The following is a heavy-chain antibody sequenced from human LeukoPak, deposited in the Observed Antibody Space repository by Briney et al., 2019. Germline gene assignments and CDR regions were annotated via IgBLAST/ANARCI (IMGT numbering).Heavy chain of an antibody. J-gene: IGHJ5*02. V-gene: IGHV5-51*01. Sequence: GESLKISCKGSGYSFTNYWIAWVRQMPGRGLEWRGIIYPGDSDTTYSPSFQGQVTISADKSISSAYLQWSSLKASDTAMYYCARTLCSSTSCYAAPFDPWGQGTLVTVSS. CDR2: IYPGDSDT. CDR3: ARTLCSSTSCYAAPFDP. D-gene: IGHD2-2*01. CDR1: GYSFTNYW.